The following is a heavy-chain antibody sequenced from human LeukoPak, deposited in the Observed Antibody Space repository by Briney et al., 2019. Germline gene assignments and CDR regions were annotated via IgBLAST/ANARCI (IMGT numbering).Heavy chain of an antibody. CDR3: ARVRAVAGKGWFDP. J-gene: IGHJ5*02. D-gene: IGHD6-19*01. Sequence: GGSLRLSRAASGFTFSSYWMSWVRQAPGKGLEWVANIKQDGSEKYHVDSVKGRFTISRDNAKNSLYLQMNSLRAEDTAVYYCARVRAVAGKGWFDPWGQGTLVTVSS. V-gene: IGHV3-7*03. CDR1: GFTFSSYW. CDR2: IKQDGSEK.